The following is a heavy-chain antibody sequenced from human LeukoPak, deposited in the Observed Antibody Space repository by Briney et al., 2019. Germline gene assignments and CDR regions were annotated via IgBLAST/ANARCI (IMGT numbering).Heavy chain of an antibody. CDR1: GFTFDDYA. CDR2: ISWNSGSI. Sequence: GGSLRLSCAASGFTFDDYAMHWVRQAPGKGLEWVSGISWNSGSIGYADSVKGRFTISRDNAKNSLYLQMNSLRAEDTAVYYCAGASGGNRPFDYWGQGTLVTVSS. V-gene: IGHV3-9*01. CDR3: AGASGGNRPFDY. J-gene: IGHJ4*02. D-gene: IGHD1-14*01.